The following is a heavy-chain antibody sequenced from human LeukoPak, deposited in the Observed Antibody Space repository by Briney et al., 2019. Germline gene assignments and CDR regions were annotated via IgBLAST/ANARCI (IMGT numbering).Heavy chain of an antibody. D-gene: IGHD2-8*01. Sequence: SETLSLTCSVSGGSISRGNCYWNWIRQPVGKGLEWIGRIFSDGHTNYNPSLKGRVTISTDTSKNQFSLTLTSVTAADSAVYYCAKDDLPSHSGVWTSFDPWGQGALVTVSS. V-gene: IGHV4-61*02. CDR1: GGSISRGNCY. CDR2: IFSDGHT. J-gene: IGHJ5*02. CDR3: AKDDLPSHSGVWTSFDP.